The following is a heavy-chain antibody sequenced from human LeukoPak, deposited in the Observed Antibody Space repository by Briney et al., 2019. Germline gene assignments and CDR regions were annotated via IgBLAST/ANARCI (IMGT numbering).Heavy chain of an antibody. CDR2: INLADTEH. Sequence: PGGSLRLSCAASGFTFNTYWMSWVRQAPGKGLEWVANINLADTEHNYVDSVKGRFTISRDNAKDSLYLQMNDLRAEDTAIYYCAEGYTYAPFDYWGHGTLVTVSS. D-gene: IGHD5-18*01. J-gene: IGHJ5*01. V-gene: IGHV3-7*01. CDR3: AEGYTYAPFDY. CDR1: GFTFNTYW.